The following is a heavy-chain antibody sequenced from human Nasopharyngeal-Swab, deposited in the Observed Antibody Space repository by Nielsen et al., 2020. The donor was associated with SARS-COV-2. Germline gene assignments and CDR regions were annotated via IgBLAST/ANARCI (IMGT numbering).Heavy chain of an antibody. V-gene: IGHV1-2*02. J-gene: IGHJ4*02. D-gene: IGHD5-18*01. CDR2: INPNSGGT. Sequence: ASVKVSCKASGYTFTGYYMHWVRQAAGQGLEWMGWINPNSGGTHYAQMFQGRVTMTRDTSISTAYMELSRLRSDDTAVYYCARDRSDTAMAIFDYLGQGTLVTVSS. CDR1: GYTFTGYY. CDR3: ARDRSDTAMAIFDY.